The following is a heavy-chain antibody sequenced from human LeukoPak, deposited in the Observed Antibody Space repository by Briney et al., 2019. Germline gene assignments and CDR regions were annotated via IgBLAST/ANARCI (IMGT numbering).Heavy chain of an antibody. V-gene: IGHV3-23*01. D-gene: IGHD2-2*01. Sequence: PGGSLRLSCVASGFTFRNYAMSWVRQAPGKGLESVSTISGSASDTHYADSVKGRFTTSRDNSKNTLYLQMNSLRAEDTAVYYCAKLPREYCSSASCPNWFDTWGQGILVTVSS. CDR1: GFTFRNYA. J-gene: IGHJ5*02. CDR3: AKLPREYCSSASCPNWFDT. CDR2: ISGSASDT.